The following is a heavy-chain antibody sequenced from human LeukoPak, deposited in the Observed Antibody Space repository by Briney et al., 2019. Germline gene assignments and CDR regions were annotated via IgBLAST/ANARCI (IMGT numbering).Heavy chain of an antibody. CDR1: GFTFGDYV. D-gene: IGHD4-23*01. J-gene: IGHJ4*02. CDR2: IRSKVYGGTT. V-gene: IGHV3-49*04. CDR3: TRDYGGFDY. Sequence: GGSLRLSCRTSGFTFGDYVMTWVRQAPGKGLEWVGFIRSKVYGGTTEYAASVKGRFIISRDDSKSIAYLQMNSLKTEDTAVYYCTRDYGGFDYWGQGTLVTVSS.